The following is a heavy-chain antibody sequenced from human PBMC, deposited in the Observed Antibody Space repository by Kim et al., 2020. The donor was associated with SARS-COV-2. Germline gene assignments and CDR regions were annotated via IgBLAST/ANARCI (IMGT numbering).Heavy chain of an antibody. CDR1: GGSFSGYY. CDR3: ARGTGNTDSSSSGGYLVDY. Sequence: SETLSLTCAVYGGSFSGYYWSWIRQPPGKGLEWIGEINHSGSTNYNPSLKSRVTISVDTSKNQFSLKLSSVTAADTAVYYCARGTGNTDSSSSGGYLVDYWGQGTLVTVSS. D-gene: IGHD6-6*01. J-gene: IGHJ4*02. V-gene: IGHV4-34*01. CDR2: INHSGST.